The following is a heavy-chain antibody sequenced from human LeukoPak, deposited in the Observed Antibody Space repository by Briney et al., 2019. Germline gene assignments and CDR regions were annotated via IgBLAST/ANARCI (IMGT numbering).Heavy chain of an antibody. D-gene: IGHD1-26*01. Sequence: SETLSLTCTVSGGSISSYYWSWIRQPPGKGLEWIGYIYTSGSTNYNPSLKSRVTISLDTSKNQFSLNLSSVTAADTAVYYCAGHVSPGATIHWFDPWGQGTLVTVSS. V-gene: IGHV4-4*09. CDR2: IYTSGST. J-gene: IGHJ5*02. CDR1: GGSISSYY. CDR3: AGHVSPGATIHWFDP.